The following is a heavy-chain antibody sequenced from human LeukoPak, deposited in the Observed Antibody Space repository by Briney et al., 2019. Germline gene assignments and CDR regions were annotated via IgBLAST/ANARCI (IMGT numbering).Heavy chain of an antibody. CDR2: IYNSEKT. CDR3: ARWDSGRAGFDY. CDR1: GASMSSYY. J-gene: IGHJ4*02. V-gene: IGHV4-59*01. Sequence: PSETLSLTCTVSGASMSSYYWSWIRQPPGKGLEWIGDIYNSEKTNHNPSLKSRVTISVDTSKNQFSLKLTSVTAADTAVYYCARWDSGRAGFDYWGQGTRVTVSS. D-gene: IGHD6-19*01.